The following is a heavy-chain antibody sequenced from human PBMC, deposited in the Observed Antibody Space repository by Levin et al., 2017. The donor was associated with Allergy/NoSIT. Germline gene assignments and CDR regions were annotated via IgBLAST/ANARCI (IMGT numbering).Heavy chain of an antibody. J-gene: IGHJ6*03. CDR3: TRLAEGYSYGEKGGYYYYYYMDV. V-gene: IGHV3-49*03. D-gene: IGHD5-18*01. CDR1: GFTFGDYA. Sequence: GGSLRLSCTASGFTFGDYAMSWFRQAPGKGLEWVGFIRSKAYGGTTEYAASVKGRFTISRDDSKSIAYLQMNSLKTEDTAVYYCTRLAEGYSYGEKGGYYYYYYMDVWGKGTTVTVSS. CDR2: IRSKAYGGTT.